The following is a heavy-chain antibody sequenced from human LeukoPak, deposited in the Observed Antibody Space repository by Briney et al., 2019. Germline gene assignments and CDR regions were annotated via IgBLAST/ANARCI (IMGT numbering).Heavy chain of an antibody. D-gene: IGHD2-2*01. Sequence: GGSLRLSCAASGFSFSSYAMNWVRQAPGEGLEWVSTVRVSGANTHYADSVQGRFTVTRDDSKNTLYLQMSSLTAEDTAIYYCAKAYCSSSSCYGVHFYFYGMDVWGLGTPVTVSS. CDR3: AKAYCSSSSCYGVHFYFYGMDV. CDR1: GFSFSSYA. J-gene: IGHJ6*02. V-gene: IGHV3-23*01. CDR2: VRVSGANT.